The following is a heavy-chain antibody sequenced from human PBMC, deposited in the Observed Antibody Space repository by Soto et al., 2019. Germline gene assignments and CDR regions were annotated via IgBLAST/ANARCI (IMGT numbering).Heavy chain of an antibody. Sequence: QLQLQESGPGLVKPSETLSLTCTVSGGSISSSSYYWGWIRQPPGQGLEWIGSIYYSGSTYYNPSLKSRVTISVDTSKNQFSLKLSSVTAADTAVYYCARSMTTVVTLDYWGQGTLVTVSS. V-gene: IGHV4-39*01. CDR1: GGSISSSSYY. CDR3: ARSMTTVVTLDY. J-gene: IGHJ4*02. CDR2: IYYSGST. D-gene: IGHD4-17*01.